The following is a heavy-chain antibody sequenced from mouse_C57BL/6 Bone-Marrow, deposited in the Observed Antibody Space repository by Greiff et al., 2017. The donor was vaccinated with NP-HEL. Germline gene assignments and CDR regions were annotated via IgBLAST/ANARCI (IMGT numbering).Heavy chain of an antibody. CDR3: ARHGLWLRRGYYFDY. CDR1: GFTFSSYG. CDR2: ISSGGSYT. Sequence: EVQGVESGGDLVKPGGSLKLSCAASGFTFSSYGMSWVRQTPDKRLEWVATISSGGSYTYYPDSVTGRFTISRDNAKNTLYLQMSSLKSEDTAMYYCARHGLWLRRGYYFDYWGQGTTLTVSS. J-gene: IGHJ2*01. V-gene: IGHV5-6*01. D-gene: IGHD2-2*01.